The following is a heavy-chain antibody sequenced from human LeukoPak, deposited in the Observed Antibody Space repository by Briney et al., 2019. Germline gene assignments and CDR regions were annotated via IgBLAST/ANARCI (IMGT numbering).Heavy chain of an antibody. D-gene: IGHD2-2*01. V-gene: IGHV3-23*01. Sequence: PSETLSLTCTVSGGSISSYYWSWVRQAPGKGLEWVSAISGSGGSTYYADSVKGRFTISRDNSRNTLYLQMNSLRAGDTAVYYCAKSFRSTSLDYWGQGTLVTVSS. J-gene: IGHJ4*02. CDR2: ISGSGGST. CDR1: GGSISSYY. CDR3: AKSFRSTSLDY.